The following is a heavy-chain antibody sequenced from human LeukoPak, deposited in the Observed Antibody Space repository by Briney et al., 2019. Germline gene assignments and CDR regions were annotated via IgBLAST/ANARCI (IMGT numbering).Heavy chain of an antibody. CDR2: ISSSSSYI. J-gene: IGHJ5*02. V-gene: IGHV3-21*01. Sequence: GGSLRLSCAASGFTFSSYRMNWVRQAPGKGLEWVSSISSSSSYIYYADSVKGRFTISRDNAKNSLYLQMNSLRAEDTAVYYCARVPAAALNNWFDPWGQGTLVTVSS. D-gene: IGHD2-2*01. CDR1: GFTFSSYR. CDR3: ARVPAAALNNWFDP.